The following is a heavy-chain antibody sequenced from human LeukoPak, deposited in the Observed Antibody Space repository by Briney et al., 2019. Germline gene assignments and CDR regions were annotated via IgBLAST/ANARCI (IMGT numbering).Heavy chain of an antibody. V-gene: IGHV3-23*01. CDR3: AKSRSAVAVAGSNY. Sequence: PGGSLRLSCASSGFTFNNYGMSWVRLAPGKGLEWVSGISGSGDNTYYADSVKGRFTISRDSSRDTLYLQMNSLRAEDTAVYYFAKSRSAVAVAGSNYWGQGTLVTVSS. D-gene: IGHD6-19*01. CDR1: GFTFNNYG. J-gene: IGHJ4*02. CDR2: ISGSGDNT.